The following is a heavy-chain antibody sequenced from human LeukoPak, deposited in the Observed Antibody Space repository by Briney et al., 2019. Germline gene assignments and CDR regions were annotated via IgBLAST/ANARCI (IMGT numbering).Heavy chain of an antibody. D-gene: IGHD3-10*01. CDR2: INPNIDGT. J-gene: IGHJ4*02. CDR3: ARGVGELSVDY. CDR1: GYTFTGYY. Sequence: ASVKVSCKASGYTFTGYYIHWVRKAPGQGPEWMGRINPNIDGTKYAQKFQGRVTMTRDTPISTVYMELSRLRSDDSAVYYCARGVGELSVDYWGQGTLVTVSS. V-gene: IGHV1-2*02.